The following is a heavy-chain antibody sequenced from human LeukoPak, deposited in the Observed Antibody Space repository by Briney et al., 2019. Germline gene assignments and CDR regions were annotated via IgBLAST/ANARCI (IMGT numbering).Heavy chain of an antibody. D-gene: IGHD1-7*01. CDR1: GGSISSYY. V-gene: IGHV4-59*01. J-gene: IGHJ5*02. Sequence: SETLSLTCTVSGGSISSYYWSWIRQPPGKGLEWIGYIYYSGSTNYNPSLKSRVTISVDTSKNQFSLKLSSVTAADTAVYYCARDTGTILRDNWFDPWGQGTLVTVSS. CDR3: ARDTGTILRDNWFDP. CDR2: IYYSGST.